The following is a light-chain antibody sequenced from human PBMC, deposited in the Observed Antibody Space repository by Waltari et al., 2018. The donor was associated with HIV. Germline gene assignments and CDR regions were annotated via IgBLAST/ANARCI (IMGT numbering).Light chain of an antibody. Sequence: QSALTQPPSASGTPGQRVTISCSGSSSNIGRNYVYWYLQLPGTAPKLLIYRNNQRPSGVPDRFSGSKSGTSASLAISGLRSEDEPDYYCASWDDSLSVVFGGGTKLTVL. V-gene: IGLV1-47*01. J-gene: IGLJ2*01. CDR1: SSNIGRNY. CDR2: RNN. CDR3: ASWDDSLSVV.